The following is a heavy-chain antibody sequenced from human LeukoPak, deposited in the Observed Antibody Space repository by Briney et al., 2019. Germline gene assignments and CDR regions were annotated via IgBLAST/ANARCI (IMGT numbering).Heavy chain of an antibody. Sequence: GGSLRLSCAASGFTFSSYWMSWLRQAPGKELEWVANINQDESEKYYVGSVKGRITISRDNAKNSLYLQMNSLRADDTAVYYCARPRYSSSGGHDACDIWGQGTMVTVSS. V-gene: IGHV3-7*01. D-gene: IGHD6-13*01. CDR2: INQDESEK. CDR1: GFTFSSYW. CDR3: ARPRYSSSGGHDACDI. J-gene: IGHJ3*02.